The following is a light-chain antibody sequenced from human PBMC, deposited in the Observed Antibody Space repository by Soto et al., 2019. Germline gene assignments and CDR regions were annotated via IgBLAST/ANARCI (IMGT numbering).Light chain of an antibody. CDR2: WAS. CDR3: QKYYSLPT. Sequence: DIVMTQSPDSLAVSLGERAAINCKSSHSVLYSSDNKNYLAWYQQKAGQPPKLLIYWASTRESGVPDRFSGSGSGTEFTLTISSVQAEDVAVYHCQKYYSLPTFGQGPKVEIK. CDR1: HSVLYSSDNKNY. J-gene: IGKJ1*01. V-gene: IGKV4-1*01.